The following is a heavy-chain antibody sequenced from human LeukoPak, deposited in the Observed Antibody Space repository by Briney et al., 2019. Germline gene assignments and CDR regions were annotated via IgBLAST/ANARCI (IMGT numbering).Heavy chain of an antibody. D-gene: IGHD6-19*01. V-gene: IGHV1-2*02. Sequence: ASVEVSCKASGYTFTRYYMHWVRQAPGQGLEWMGWINPNSGGTNYAQKFQGRVSMTRDTSISTAYMELSRLRSDDTAVYYCARYGSISVAGSLRDYWGQGTLVTVSS. CDR3: ARYGSISVAGSLRDY. J-gene: IGHJ4*02. CDR2: INPNSGGT. CDR1: GYTFTRYY.